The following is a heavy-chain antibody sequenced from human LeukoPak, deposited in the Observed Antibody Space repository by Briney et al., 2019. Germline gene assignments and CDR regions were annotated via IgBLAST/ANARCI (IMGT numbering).Heavy chain of an antibody. D-gene: IGHD6-6*01. V-gene: IGHV3-30-3*01. CDR2: ISYDGSNK. CDR1: GFTFSSYA. CDR3: ARDPSSSSSRLVGYYYGMDV. J-gene: IGHJ6*02. Sequence: PGGSLRLSCAASGFTFSSYAMHWVRQAPGKGLEWVAVISYDGSNKYYADSVKGRFTISRDNSKNTLHLQMNSLRAEDTAVYYCARDPSSSSSRLVGYYYGMDVWGQGTTVTVSS.